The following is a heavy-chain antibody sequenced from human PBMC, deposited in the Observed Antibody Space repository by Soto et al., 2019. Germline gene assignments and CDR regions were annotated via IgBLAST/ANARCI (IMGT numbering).Heavy chain of an antibody. J-gene: IGHJ4*02. D-gene: IGHD6-13*01. CDR3: ARDTPRYSSSWFLDY. Sequence: GASVKVSCKASGGTFSSYAISWVRQAPGQGLEWMGGIIPIFGTANYAQKFQGRVTITADESTSTAYVELSSLRSEDTAVYYCARDTPRYSSSWFLDYWGQGTLVTVSS. V-gene: IGHV1-69*13. CDR2: IIPIFGTA. CDR1: GGTFSSYA.